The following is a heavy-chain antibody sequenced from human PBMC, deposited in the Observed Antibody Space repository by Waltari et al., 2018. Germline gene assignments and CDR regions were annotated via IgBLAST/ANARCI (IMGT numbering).Heavy chain of an antibody. D-gene: IGHD3-10*01. V-gene: IGHV4-59*01. CDR3: ARFVPLRGLDL. J-gene: IGHJ5*02. CDR1: GGSRNSDY. CDR2: IYYTGGP. Sequence: QVHLQESGPGLVKPWETLSLTCTVSGGSRNSDYWTWIRQPPGKGLEWIGYIYYTGGPNYNPSIDSRVTISVDTSRKQCSLRLTSVTTADTAVYFCARFVPLRGLDLWGPGMLVSVSS.